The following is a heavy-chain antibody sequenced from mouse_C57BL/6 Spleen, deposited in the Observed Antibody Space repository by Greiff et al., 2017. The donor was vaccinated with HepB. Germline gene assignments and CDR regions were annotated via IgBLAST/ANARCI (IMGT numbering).Heavy chain of an antibody. Sequence: DVHLVESGGDLVKPGGSLKLSCAASGFTFSSYGMSWVRQTPDKRLEWVATISSGGSYTYYPDSVKGRFTISRDNAKNTLYLQMSSLKSEDTAMYYCARQAVNYFDYWGQGTTLTVSS. CDR2: ISSGGSYT. J-gene: IGHJ2*01. D-gene: IGHD2-2*01. CDR1: GFTFSSYG. CDR3: ARQAVNYFDY. V-gene: IGHV5-6*01.